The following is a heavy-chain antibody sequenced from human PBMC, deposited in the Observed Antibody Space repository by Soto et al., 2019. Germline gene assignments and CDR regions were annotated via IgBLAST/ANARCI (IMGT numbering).Heavy chain of an antibody. D-gene: IGHD3-3*01. J-gene: IGHJ6*02. CDR2: ISWNGDTK. Sequence: SLRLSCEASGFTFGDYAMHWVRQAPGKGLEWVSGISWNGDTKVYADSVRGRFTISRDNSKNVVYLELIGLRREDTAIYYCAKDSGRYDFYALAVWGQGTTVTV. CDR3: AKDSGRYDFYALAV. V-gene: IGHV3-9*01. CDR1: GFTFGDYA.